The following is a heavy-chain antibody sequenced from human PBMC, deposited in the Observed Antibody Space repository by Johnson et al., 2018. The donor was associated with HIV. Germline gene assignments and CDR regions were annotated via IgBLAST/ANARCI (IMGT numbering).Heavy chain of an antibody. CDR3: ARSGSYGPDAFDI. D-gene: IGHD1-26*01. J-gene: IGHJ3*02. V-gene: IGHV3-NL1*01. CDR2: IYSGGST. Sequence: QVQLVESGGGVVQPGRSLRLSCAASGFTFSIYAMHWVRQAPGKGLEWVSVIYSGGSTYYADSVKGRFTISRDNSKNTLYLQMNSLRAEDTAVYYCARSGSYGPDAFDIWGQGTMVTVSS. CDR1: GFTFSIYA.